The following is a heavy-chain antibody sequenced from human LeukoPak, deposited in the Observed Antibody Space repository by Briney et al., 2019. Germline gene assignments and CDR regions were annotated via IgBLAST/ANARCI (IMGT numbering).Heavy chain of an antibody. CDR3: AREGGIAAAASPVNWFDP. Sequence: SETLSLTCAVYGGSFSGYYWSWIRQPPGKGLEWIGYIYYSGSTNYNPSLKSRVTISVDTSKNQFSLKLSSVTAADTAVYYCAREGGIAAAASPVNWFDPWGQGTLVTVSS. CDR1: GGSFSGYY. CDR2: IYYSGST. J-gene: IGHJ5*02. V-gene: IGHV4-59*01. D-gene: IGHD6-13*01.